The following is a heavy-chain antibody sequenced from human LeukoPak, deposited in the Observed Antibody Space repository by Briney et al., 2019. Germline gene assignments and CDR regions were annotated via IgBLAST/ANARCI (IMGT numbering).Heavy chain of an antibody. Sequence: KPGGSLRLSCAASGFTFSSYSMNWVRQAPGKGLEWVSSISSSSSCIYYADSVKGRFTISRDNAKNSLYLQMNSLRAEDTAVYYCARDRLRGDYDSSGYWSPDAFDIWGQGTMVTVSS. CDR3: ARDRLRGDYDSSGYWSPDAFDI. CDR1: GFTFSSYS. CDR2: ISSSSSCI. V-gene: IGHV3-21*01. D-gene: IGHD3-22*01. J-gene: IGHJ3*02.